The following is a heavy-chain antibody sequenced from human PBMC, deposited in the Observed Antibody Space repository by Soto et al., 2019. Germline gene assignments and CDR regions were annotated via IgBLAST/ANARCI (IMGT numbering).Heavy chain of an antibody. D-gene: IGHD7-27*01. Sequence: EVQLVETGGGLIQPGGSLRLSCVVSGFTVSDNRMTWVRQAPGQGLEWVSDLYLYGSANYAASVRGRFTISKDDSRNTLYLQMNDLRAEDTAVYFCARVGTSESFFDYWGQGTLVTVSP. CDR1: GFTVSDNR. CDR2: LYLYGSA. J-gene: IGHJ4*02. CDR3: ARVGTSESFFDY. V-gene: IGHV3-53*02.